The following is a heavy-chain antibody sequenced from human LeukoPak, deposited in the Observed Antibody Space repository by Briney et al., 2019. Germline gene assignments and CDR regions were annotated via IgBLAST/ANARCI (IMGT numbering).Heavy chain of an antibody. CDR3: ARRGILTGFLFDY. V-gene: IGHV1-69*13. J-gene: IGHJ4*02. CDR2: IIPIFGTA. CDR1: GGTFSSYA. Sequence: GASVKVSCKASGGTFSSYAISWVRQAPGQGPEWMGGIIPIFGTANYAQKFQGRVTITADESTSTAYMELSSLRSEDTAVYYCARRGILTGFLFDYWGQGTLVTVSS. D-gene: IGHD3-9*01.